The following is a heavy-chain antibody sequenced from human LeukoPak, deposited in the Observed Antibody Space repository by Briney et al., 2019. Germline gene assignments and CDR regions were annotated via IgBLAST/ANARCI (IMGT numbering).Heavy chain of an antibody. V-gene: IGHV4-39*01. J-gene: IGHJ4*02. CDR3: ARLGTYSGNLFDN. CDR2: INYSGTT. Sequence: SETLSLTCTVSGGSVSSDSYYWVWVRQPPGKGLEWTGSINYSGTTFYSSSLKSRITLFMDASKPQFSLRLTSVTAADTAVYYCARLGTYSGNLFDNWGQGTLVTVSS. D-gene: IGHD1-26*01. CDR1: GGSVSSDSYY.